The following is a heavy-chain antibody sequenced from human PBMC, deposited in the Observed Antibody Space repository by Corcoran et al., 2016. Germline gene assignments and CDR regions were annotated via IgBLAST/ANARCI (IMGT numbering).Heavy chain of an antibody. J-gene: IGHJ6*02. Sequence: EVQLVESGGGLVQPGRSLRLSCTASGFTFGDYAMSWFRQAPGKGLEWVGFIRSKAYGGTTEYAASVKGRFTISRDDSKSIAYLQMNSLKTEDTAVYYCTRPIDYGPYYYYYYGMDVWGQGTTVTVSS. V-gene: IGHV3-49*03. D-gene: IGHD4-17*01. CDR1: GFTFGDYA. CDR3: TRPIDYGPYYYYYYGMDV. CDR2: IRSKAYGGTT.